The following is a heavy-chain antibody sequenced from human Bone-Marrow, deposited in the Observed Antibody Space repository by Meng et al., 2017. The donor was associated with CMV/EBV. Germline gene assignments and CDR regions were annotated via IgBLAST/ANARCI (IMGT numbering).Heavy chain of an antibody. Sequence: SETLSLTCTVSGGSISSGDYYWSWIRQPPGRGLEWIGYIYRSGSTYFNPSLKSRVTISVDTSKNQFSLKLSSVTAADTAVYYCARARLQSGRKIGRYYYGMAVWGQGPTVPVSS. J-gene: IGHJ6*02. CDR2: IYRSGST. V-gene: IGHV4-30-4*08. D-gene: IGHD2-8*02. CDR3: ARARLQSGRKIGRYYYGMAV. CDR1: GGSISSGDYY.